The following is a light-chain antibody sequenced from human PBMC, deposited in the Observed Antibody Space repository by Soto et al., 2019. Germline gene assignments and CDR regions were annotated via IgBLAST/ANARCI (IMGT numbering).Light chain of an antibody. Sequence: DIVMTQSPRCLPVTPGEAASISCRSSQSLLHSNGYNYLDWYLQRPGQSPQLLIYLGSNRASGVPDRFSGSGSGTDFTLKISRVEAEDVGVYYCMQALQTPLTFGGGTRVEIK. J-gene: IGKJ4*01. V-gene: IGKV2-28*01. CDR2: LGS. CDR1: QSLLHSNGYNY. CDR3: MQALQTPLT.